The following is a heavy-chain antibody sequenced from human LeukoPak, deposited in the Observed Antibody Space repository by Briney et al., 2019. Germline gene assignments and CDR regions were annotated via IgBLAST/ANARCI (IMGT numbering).Heavy chain of an antibody. Sequence: SETLSLTCTVSGGSISSYYWSWVRQPPGKGLEWIGYIYYSGSTNYNPSLKSRVTISADTSKNQFSLKLSSVTAADTAVYYCARYGSGSPIDYWGQGTLVTVSS. D-gene: IGHD3-10*01. CDR2: IYYSGST. CDR3: ARYGSGSPIDY. CDR1: GGSISSYY. V-gene: IGHV4-59*08. J-gene: IGHJ4*02.